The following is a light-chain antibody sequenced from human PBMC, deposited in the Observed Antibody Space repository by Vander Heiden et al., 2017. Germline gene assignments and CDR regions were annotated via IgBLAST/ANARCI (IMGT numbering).Light chain of an antibody. J-gene: IGLJ2*01. V-gene: IGLV2-8*01. CDR2: EVN. Sequence: QSALTQPPSASGFPGQSVTISCTGTSRDVGSYNYVSWNQQHPGKAPKLMIYEVNKRPSGVPDRFSGSKSGNTASLTVSGLQAEDEADYYCSSYAGSNPVVFGGGTKLTVL. CDR3: SSYAGSNPVV. CDR1: SRDVGSYNY.